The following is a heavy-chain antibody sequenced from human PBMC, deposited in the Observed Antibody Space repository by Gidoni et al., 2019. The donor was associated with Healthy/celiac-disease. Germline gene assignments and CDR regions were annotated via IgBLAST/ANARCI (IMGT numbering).Heavy chain of an antibody. CDR3: ARDHYDFWSGYYTGIDY. Sequence: EVQLVESGGGLVQPGGSLRLSCAASGFTFSRYWMSWVRQAPGKGLEWVANRKQDGSEKYYVDSVKGRFTISRDNAKNSLYLQMNSLRAEDTAVYYCARDHYDFWSGYYTGIDYWGQGTLVTVSS. J-gene: IGHJ4*02. V-gene: IGHV3-7*01. D-gene: IGHD3-3*01. CDR1: GFTFSRYW. CDR2: RKQDGSEK.